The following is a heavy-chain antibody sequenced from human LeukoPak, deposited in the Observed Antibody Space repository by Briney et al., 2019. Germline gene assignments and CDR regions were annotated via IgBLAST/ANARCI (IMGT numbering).Heavy chain of an antibody. Sequence: PSETLSLTCAVSGGSMSSDTWWSWVRQSPGKGLEWIGEIYHNGNTNYNPSLKSRVTISADKSKNQFSLKLSSVTAADTAVYYCARHAEGRGIKLEPLLYFDYWGQGTLVTVSS. CDR2: IYHNGNT. D-gene: IGHD1-1*01. CDR3: ARHAEGRGIKLEPLLYFDY. V-gene: IGHV4-4*02. CDR1: GGSMSSDTW. J-gene: IGHJ4*02.